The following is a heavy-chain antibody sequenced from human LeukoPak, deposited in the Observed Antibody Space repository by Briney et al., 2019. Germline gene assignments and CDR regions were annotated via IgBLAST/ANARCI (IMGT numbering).Heavy chain of an antibody. D-gene: IGHD5-18*01. CDR3: ARAAYSYGSRYFDY. Sequence: PSETLSLTCAVYGGSFSGYYWSWIRQPPGKGLEWIGEINHSGSTNYNPSLKSRVTISVDTSKNQFSLKLSSVTAADTAVYYCARAAYSYGSRYFDYWGQGTLVTVSS. CDR2: INHSGST. V-gene: IGHV4-34*01. J-gene: IGHJ4*01. CDR1: GGSFSGYY.